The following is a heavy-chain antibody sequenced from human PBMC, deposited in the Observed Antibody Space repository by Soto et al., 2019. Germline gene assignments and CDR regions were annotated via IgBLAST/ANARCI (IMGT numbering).Heavy chain of an antibody. CDR1: GYAFSFG. J-gene: IGHJ4*02. V-gene: IGHV1-18*01. Sequence: SVKVSCKASGYAFSFGFSWVRQAPGQGLEWMGWISASDGSSNSAQKFRGRISMTTDTSTNTAYMELLSLTSDDTAVYFCATYYFGSGSYYRLDNWGQGILVTVSS. CDR2: ISASDGSS. CDR3: ATYYFGSGSYYRLDN. D-gene: IGHD3-10*01.